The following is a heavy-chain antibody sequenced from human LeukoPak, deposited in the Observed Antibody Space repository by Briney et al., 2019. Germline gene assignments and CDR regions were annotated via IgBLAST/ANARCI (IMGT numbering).Heavy chain of an antibody. V-gene: IGHV4-59*01. J-gene: IGHJ4*02. D-gene: IGHD6-13*01. CDR2: IYYSGST. CDR3: AREKYSSSFDY. Sequence: PSETLSLTCTVSGGSICSYYWSWIRQPPGKGLEWIGYIYYSGSTNYNPSLKSRVTISVDTSKNQFSLKLSSVTAADTAVYYCAREKYSSSFDYWGQGTLVTVSS. CDR1: GGSICSYY.